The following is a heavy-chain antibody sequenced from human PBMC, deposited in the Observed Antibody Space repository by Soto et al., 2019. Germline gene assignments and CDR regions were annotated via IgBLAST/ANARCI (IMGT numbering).Heavy chain of an antibody. CDR2: IKQDGSEK. D-gene: IGHD6-6*01. V-gene: IGHV3-7*01. J-gene: IGHJ5*02. Sequence: EVQLVESGGGLVQPGGSLRLSCAASGFTFSSYWMSWVRQAPGKGLEWVANIKQDGSEKYYVDSVKGRFTISRDNAKNSLYLQMNSLRAEDTAVYYCARSIEDRLKWFDPCGQGTLVTVSS. CDR1: GFTFSSYW. CDR3: ARSIEDRLKWFDP.